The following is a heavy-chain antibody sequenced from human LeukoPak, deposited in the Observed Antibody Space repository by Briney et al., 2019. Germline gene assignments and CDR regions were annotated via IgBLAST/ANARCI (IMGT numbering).Heavy chain of an antibody. Sequence: GGSLRLSCAASGFTFSRYAMSWVRQAPGKGLEWVSGISGSGGSTYYADSVKGRFTLSRDNSENTLSFQMNSLRAEDTAVYYCAKGQRSPLLLIAAAATGADYWGQGTLVTVSS. CDR1: GFTFSRYA. J-gene: IGHJ4*02. CDR3: AKGQRSPLLLIAAAATGADY. D-gene: IGHD6-13*01. CDR2: ISGSGGST. V-gene: IGHV3-23*01.